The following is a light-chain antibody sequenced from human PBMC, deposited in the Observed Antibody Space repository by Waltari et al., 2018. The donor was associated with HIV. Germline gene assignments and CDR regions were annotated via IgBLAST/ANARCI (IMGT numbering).Light chain of an antibody. CDR1: SYNYGGFTS. CDR2: EVN. CDR3: SSNTDSSTAL. J-gene: IGLJ2*01. Sequence: QSALTQPASVSGSPGQSITIRCAATSYNYGGFTSVSWYQPHPGKAPKVIIYEVNNRPSGVSTRFSGSKSGNTASLTISGLQIEDEADYYCSSNTDSSTALFGGGTKLTVL. V-gene: IGLV2-14*01.